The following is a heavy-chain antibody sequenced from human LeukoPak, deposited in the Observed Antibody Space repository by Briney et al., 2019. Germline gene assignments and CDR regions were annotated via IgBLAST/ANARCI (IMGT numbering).Heavy chain of an antibody. Sequence: SETLSLTCAVSGDSISSSNWWSWVRQPPGKGLQRIGEIYRSENTNYNPSLKSRVTISVDKSKNQFTLKLISVTAADTAVYYCARNSDYDLYYFDSWGQGTLVIVSS. CDR2: IYRSENT. D-gene: IGHD5-12*01. CDR1: GDSISSSNW. V-gene: IGHV4-4*02. J-gene: IGHJ4*02. CDR3: ARNSDYDLYYFDS.